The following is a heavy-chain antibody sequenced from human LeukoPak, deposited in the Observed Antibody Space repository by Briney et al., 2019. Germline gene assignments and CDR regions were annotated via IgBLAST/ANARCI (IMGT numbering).Heavy chain of an antibody. CDR2: ISSSSSYI. D-gene: IGHD2-2*01. V-gene: IGHV3-21*01. CDR1: GFTFSSYS. CDR3: ARDVVVPAATIDY. Sequence: GGSLRLSCAASGFTFSSYSMNWVRQAPGKGLEWVSSISSSSSYIYYADSVKGRFTISRDSAKNSLYLQMNSLRAEDTAVYYCARDVVVPAATIDYWGQGTLVTVSS. J-gene: IGHJ4*02.